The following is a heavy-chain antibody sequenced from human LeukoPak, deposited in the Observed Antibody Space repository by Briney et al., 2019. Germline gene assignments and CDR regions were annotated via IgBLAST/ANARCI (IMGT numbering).Heavy chain of an antibody. D-gene: IGHD5-24*01. V-gene: IGHV3-48*02. J-gene: IGHJ6*02. CDR3: ARVRKDGYNANYYYYGMDV. Sequence: PGGSLRLSCAASGFTFSSYSMNWVRQAPGKGLEWISYISSSSSSIYYADSVKGRFTISRDNAKNSLYLQMKGLRDEDTAVYYCARVRKDGYNANYYYYGMDVWGRGTTVTVSS. CDR2: ISSSSSSI. CDR1: GFTFSSYS.